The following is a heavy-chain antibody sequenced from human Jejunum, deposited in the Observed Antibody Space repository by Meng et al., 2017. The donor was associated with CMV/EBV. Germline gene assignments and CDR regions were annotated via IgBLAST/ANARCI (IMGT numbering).Heavy chain of an antibody. CDR3: ARDRRDDFWSGYYMETYYDFGMDV. D-gene: IGHD3-3*01. Sequence: WVRQAPGKGLEWVSSISSSSGYIYYADSVKGRFTVSRDNAKKSLYLYMNSLRAEDTAIYYCARDRRDDFWSGYYMETYYDFGMDVWGQGAKVTVSS. CDR2: ISSSSGYI. V-gene: IGHV3-21*01. J-gene: IGHJ6*02.